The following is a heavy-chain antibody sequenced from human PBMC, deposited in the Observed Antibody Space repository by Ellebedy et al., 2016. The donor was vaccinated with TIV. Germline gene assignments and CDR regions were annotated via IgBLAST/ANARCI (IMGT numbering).Heavy chain of an antibody. V-gene: IGHV4-34*01. CDR3: ARDTTGTTRSWIDP. J-gene: IGHJ5*02. CDR1: RGSFSSYD. D-gene: IGHD1-1*01. Sequence: SETLSLTXAVFRGSFSSYDWTWIRQPPGKGLEWIGEINQSGSTNYNPSLRSRVTISLDTSKNQFSLKVTSVTAADTAVYYCARDTTGTTRSWIDPWGQGTLVTVSS. CDR2: INQSGST.